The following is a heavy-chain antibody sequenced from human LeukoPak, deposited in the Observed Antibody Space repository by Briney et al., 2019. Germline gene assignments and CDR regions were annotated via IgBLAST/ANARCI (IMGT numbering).Heavy chain of an antibody. D-gene: IGHD4-17*01. Sequence: GGSLRLSCAASGLTGSHNYVSWVHQAPGKGLEWVSATHTSGDTCYADSVKGRFTISRDTSKNTLYLQINSLRVEDTAVYYCIVFGDSNHWGQGTLVTVSS. CDR2: THTSGDT. J-gene: IGHJ5*02. V-gene: IGHV3-53*01. CDR1: GLTGSHNY. CDR3: IVFGDSNH.